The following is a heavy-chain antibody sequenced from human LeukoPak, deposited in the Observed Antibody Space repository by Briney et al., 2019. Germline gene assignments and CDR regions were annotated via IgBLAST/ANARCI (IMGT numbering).Heavy chain of an antibody. CDR2: ISGSGGST. J-gene: IGHJ4*02. CDR3: AKLLGSWYYFDY. CDR1: GFTFSSYG. Sequence: GGSLRLSCAASGFTFSSYGMSWVRQAPGKGLEWVSAISGSGGSTYYADSVKGRFTISRDNSKNTLYLQMNSLRAEDTAVYYCAKLLGSWYYFDYWGQGTLVTVSS. D-gene: IGHD6-13*01. V-gene: IGHV3-23*01.